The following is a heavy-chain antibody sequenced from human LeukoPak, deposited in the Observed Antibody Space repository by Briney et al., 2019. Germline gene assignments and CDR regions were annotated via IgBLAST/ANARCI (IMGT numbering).Heavy chain of an antibody. Sequence: GRSLRLSCAASGFTFDDYAMHWVRQAPGKGLEWVSGISWNSGSIGYADSVKGRFTISRDNSKNTLYLQMNSLRAEDTAVYYCADLLGDCSGGSCQYLLFDYWGQGTLVTVSS. V-gene: IGHV3-9*01. CDR1: GFTFDDYA. D-gene: IGHD2-15*01. CDR2: ISWNSGSI. CDR3: ADLLGDCSGGSCQYLLFDY. J-gene: IGHJ4*02.